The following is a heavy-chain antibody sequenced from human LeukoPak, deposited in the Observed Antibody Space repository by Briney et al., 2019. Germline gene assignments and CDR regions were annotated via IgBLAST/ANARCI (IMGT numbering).Heavy chain of an antibody. D-gene: IGHD6-19*01. Sequence: SGGSLRLSCAAYGFTFSSSWMHWVRQAPGKGLIWVSRVNGDGTGTIYADSVKGRFTISRDNAKNTLYLQMNSLRAEDTAVYYCARDSESGWSDYWGQGTLVTVSS. J-gene: IGHJ4*02. CDR2: VNGDGTGT. CDR3: ARDSESGWSDY. V-gene: IGHV3-74*01. CDR1: GFTFSSSW.